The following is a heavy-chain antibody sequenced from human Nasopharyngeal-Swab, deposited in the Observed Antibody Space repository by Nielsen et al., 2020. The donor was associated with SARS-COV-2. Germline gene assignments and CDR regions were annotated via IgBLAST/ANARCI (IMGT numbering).Heavy chain of an antibody. V-gene: IGHV1-8*01. CDR2: MNPNSGNT. J-gene: IGHJ6*02. CDR1: GYIFISYD. Sequence: ASVKVSCKASGYIFISYDINWVRQATGQGLEWMGWMNPNSGNTGYAQKFQGRVTMTRNTSISTAYMELSSLRSEDTAVYYCARFKYSYGFTYYYGMDVWGQGTTVTVSS. D-gene: IGHD5-18*01. CDR3: ARFKYSYGFTYYYGMDV.